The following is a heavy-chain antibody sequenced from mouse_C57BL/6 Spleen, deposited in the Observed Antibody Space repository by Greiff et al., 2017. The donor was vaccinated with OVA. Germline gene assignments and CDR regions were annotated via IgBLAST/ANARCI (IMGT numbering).Heavy chain of an antibody. CDR3: ESWDGYYAMDY. V-gene: IGHV1-52*01. D-gene: IGHD4-1*01. CDR1: GYTFTSYW. J-gene: IGHJ4*01. CDR2: IDPSDSET. Sequence: QVQLQQPGAELVRPGSSVKLSCKASGYTFTSYWMHWVKQRPIQGLEWIGNIDPSDSETHYNQKFKDKATLTVDKSSSTAYMQLSSLTSEASAVYYCESWDGYYAMDYWGQGPSVTVSS.